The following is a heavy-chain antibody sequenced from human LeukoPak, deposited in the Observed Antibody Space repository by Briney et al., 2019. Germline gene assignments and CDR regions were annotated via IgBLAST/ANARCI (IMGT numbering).Heavy chain of an antibody. Sequence: ASVKVSCKASGYTFTSYYMHWVRQAPGQGLEWMGIINPSGGSTSYAQEFQGRVTMTRAKSTSTVYMELSSLRSEDTAVYYCARVRVGATPHAFDIWGQGTMVTVSS. CDR1: GYTFTSYY. D-gene: IGHD1-26*01. J-gene: IGHJ3*02. CDR3: ARVRVGATPHAFDI. V-gene: IGHV1-46*03. CDR2: INPSGGST.